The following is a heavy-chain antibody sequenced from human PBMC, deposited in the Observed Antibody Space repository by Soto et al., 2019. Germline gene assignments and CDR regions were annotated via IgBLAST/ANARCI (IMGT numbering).Heavy chain of an antibody. CDR1: GYSISSGYY. CDR3: ARDCPFYSSGPHGMDV. V-gene: IGHV4-38-2*02. CDR2: IYHSGST. J-gene: IGHJ6*02. D-gene: IGHD6-19*01. Sequence: SETLSLTCAVSGYSISSGYYWGCIRQPPGKGLEWIGSIYHSGSTYYNPSLKSRVTISVDTSKNQFPLKLSSVTAADTAVYYCARDCPFYSSGPHGMDVWGQGTTVTVSS.